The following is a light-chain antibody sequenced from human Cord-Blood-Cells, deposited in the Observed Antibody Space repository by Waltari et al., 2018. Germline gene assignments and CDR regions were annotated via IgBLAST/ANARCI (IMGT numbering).Light chain of an antibody. CDR1: QSVLYSSTNKNY. CDR3: QQYYSTPWT. J-gene: IGKJ1*01. Sequence: DIVMTQSPDSLAVSLGERATINCKSSQSVLYSSTNKNYLAWYQQKPGQPPKLLIYWASTRESGVPDRFSGSGSWTDVTLTISSLQAEDVAVYYCQQYYSTPWTFGQGTKVEIK. V-gene: IGKV4-1*01. CDR2: WAS.